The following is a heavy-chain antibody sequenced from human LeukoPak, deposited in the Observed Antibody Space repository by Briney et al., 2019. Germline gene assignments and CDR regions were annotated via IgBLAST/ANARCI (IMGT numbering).Heavy chain of an antibody. D-gene: IGHD6-13*01. V-gene: IGHV1-46*01. CDR2: INPSGGST. CDR1: EYTFTSYY. J-gene: IGHJ4*02. Sequence: ASVKVSCKASEYTFTSYYMHWERQAPGQGLEWMGIINPSGGSTSYAQKFQGRVTMTRDTSTSTVYMELSSLRSEDTVVYYCARDGIAAARDYWGQGTLVTVSS. CDR3: ARDGIAAARDY.